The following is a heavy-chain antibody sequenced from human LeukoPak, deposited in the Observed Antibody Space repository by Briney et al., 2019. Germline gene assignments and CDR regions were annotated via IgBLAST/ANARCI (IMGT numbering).Heavy chain of an antibody. D-gene: IGHD3-22*01. V-gene: IGHV3-9*01. CDR3: AKVNNYYDSSGYYGPNYYFDY. CDR2: ISWNSGSI. Sequence: GGSLRLSCAASGFTFDDYAMHWVRQAPGKGLEWVSGISWNSGSIGYADSVKGRFTISRDNAKNSLYLQMNSLRAEDTALYYCAKVNNYYDSSGYYGPNYYFDYWGQGTLVTVSS. CDR1: GFTFDDYA. J-gene: IGHJ4*02.